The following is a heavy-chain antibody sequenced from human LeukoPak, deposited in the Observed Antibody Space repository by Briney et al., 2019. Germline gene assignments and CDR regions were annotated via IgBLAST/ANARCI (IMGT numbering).Heavy chain of an antibody. CDR2: ISGDGSRT. CDR3: GRNRGYDALDY. D-gene: IGHD5-12*01. J-gene: IGHJ4*02. Sequence: GGSLRLSCVASGFALSTYWMDWVRQAPGKGPVWISHISGDGSRTSYADSVKGRFTIFRDNAKNTLYLQMNSLRAEDTAVYYCGRNRGYDALDYWGQGTLVTVPS. V-gene: IGHV3-74*01. CDR1: GFALSTYW.